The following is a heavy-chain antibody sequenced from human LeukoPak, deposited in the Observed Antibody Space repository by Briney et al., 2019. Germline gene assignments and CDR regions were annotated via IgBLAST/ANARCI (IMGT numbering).Heavy chain of an antibody. J-gene: IGHJ5*02. V-gene: IGHV4-34*01. D-gene: IGHD2-2*01. CDR2: INHSGST. CDR1: GGSFSGYY. CDR3: ARVTCSSTSCKIDWFDP. Sequence: SETLSLTCAVYGGSFSGYYWSWIRQPPGKGLEWIGEINHSGSTNYNPSLKSRVTISVDTSKNQFSLKLSSVTAADTGVYYCARVTCSSTSCKIDWFDPWGQGTLVTVSS.